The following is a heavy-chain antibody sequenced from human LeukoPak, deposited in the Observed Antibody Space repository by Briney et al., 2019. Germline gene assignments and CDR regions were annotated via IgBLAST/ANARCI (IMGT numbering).Heavy chain of an antibody. CDR3: ARGLGDYYILTGCDWFDP. CDR2: INHSGST. CDR1: GGSFSGYY. Sequence: PSETLSLTCAVYGGSFSGYYWSWIRQPPGKGLEWIGEINHSGSTNYNPSLKSRVTISVDTSKNQFSLKLSSVTAADTAVYYCARGLGDYYILTGCDWFDPWGQGTLVTVSS. V-gene: IGHV4-34*01. D-gene: IGHD3-9*01. J-gene: IGHJ5*02.